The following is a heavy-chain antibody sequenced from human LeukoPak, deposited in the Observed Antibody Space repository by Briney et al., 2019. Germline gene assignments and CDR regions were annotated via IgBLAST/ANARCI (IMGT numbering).Heavy chain of an antibody. CDR2: ISSSGSTI. J-gene: IGHJ4*02. CDR3: AREVAARPFDY. V-gene: IGHV3-48*03. D-gene: IGHD6-6*01. CDR1: GFTFSSCE. Sequence: GGSLRLSCAASGFTFSSCEMNWVRQAPGKGLEWVSYISSSGSTIYYADSVKGRFTISRDNAKNSLYLQMSSLRAEDTAVYYCAREVAARPFDYWGQGTLVTVSS.